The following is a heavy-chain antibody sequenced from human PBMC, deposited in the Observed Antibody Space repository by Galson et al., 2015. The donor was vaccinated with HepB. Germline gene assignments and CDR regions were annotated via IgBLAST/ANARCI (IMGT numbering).Heavy chain of an antibody. CDR3: TREPGEPWLVPSYYFDY. V-gene: IGHV3-49*03. J-gene: IGHJ4*02. D-gene: IGHD6-19*01. CDR1: GFTFDDYA. CDR2: IRAKASGGTR. Sequence: SLRLSCAVSGFTFDDYAMSWFRQVPGKGLEWVGFIRAKASGGTRQYAASVKGRFTISRDDSKSIAYLQMNSLKTKDTAMYYCTREPGEPWLVPSYYFDYWGQGTLVTVSS.